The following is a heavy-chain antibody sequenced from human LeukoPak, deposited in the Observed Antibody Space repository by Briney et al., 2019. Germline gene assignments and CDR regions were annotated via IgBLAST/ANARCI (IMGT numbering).Heavy chain of an antibody. V-gene: IGHV3-48*04. CDR2: ISTSSSTI. Sequence: GGSLRLACAVSGFTFSDYTMTWVRQAPGKGLEWVSYISTSSSTIYYADSVKGRFTISRDNTKNALYLQMNSLRAEDTAAYYCARVPSGYTLGYGYYYYYMDVWGKGTTVTVSS. CDR1: GFTFSDYT. J-gene: IGHJ6*03. D-gene: IGHD5-18*01. CDR3: ARVPSGYTLGYGYYYYYMDV.